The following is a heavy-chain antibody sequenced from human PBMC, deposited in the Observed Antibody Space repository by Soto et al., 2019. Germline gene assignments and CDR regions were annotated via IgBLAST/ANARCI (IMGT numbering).Heavy chain of an antibody. CDR1: GGSIRSYY. CDR2: VYHTGTT. CDR3: ARYGSGSSVWFDP. Sequence: PSETLSLTCIVSGGSIRSYYWSWIRQPPEKGPEWIGYVYHTGTTSYNPSLKSRVTISVDTSKNQFSLKLNSVTAADTAVYYCARYGSGSSVWFDPWGQGTLVTVSS. J-gene: IGHJ5*02. D-gene: IGHD3-10*01. V-gene: IGHV4-59*01.